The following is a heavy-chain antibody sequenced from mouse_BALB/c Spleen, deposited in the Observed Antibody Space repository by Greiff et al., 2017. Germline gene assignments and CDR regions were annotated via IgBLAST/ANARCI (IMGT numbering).Heavy chain of an antibody. V-gene: IGHV1-9*01. D-gene: IGHD1-1*01. CDR2: ILPGSGST. CDR1: GYTFSSYW. CDR3: AREGTTVVAHWYFDV. Sequence: QVQLQQSGAELMKPGASVKISCKATGYTFSSYWIEWVKQRPGHGLEWIGEILPGSGSTNYNEKFKGKATLTADTSSSTAYMQLSSLTSEDSAIYYCAREGTTVVAHWYFDVWGAGTTVTVSS. J-gene: IGHJ1*01.